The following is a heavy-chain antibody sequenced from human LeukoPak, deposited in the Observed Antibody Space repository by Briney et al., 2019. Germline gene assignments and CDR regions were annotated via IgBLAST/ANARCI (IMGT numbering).Heavy chain of an antibody. CDR2: IYYSGST. J-gene: IGHJ5*02. CDR3: ARLNLGYSYGPS. CDR1: GGSISRYY. D-gene: IGHD5-18*01. V-gene: IGHV4-59*12. Sequence: SETLSLTCTVSGGSISRYYWSWIRQPPGKGLEWIGNIYYSGSTNYNPSLKSRVTISVDTSKNQFSLKLSSVTAADTAVYYCARLNLGYSYGPSWGQGTLVTVSS.